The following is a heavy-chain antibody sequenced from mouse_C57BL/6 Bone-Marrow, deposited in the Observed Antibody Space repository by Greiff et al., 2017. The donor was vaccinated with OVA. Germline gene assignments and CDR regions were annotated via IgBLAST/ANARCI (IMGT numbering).Heavy chain of an antibody. CDR3: ASPRFYDGYYEGVYAMDY. CDR1: GFTFSSYG. D-gene: IGHD2-3*01. Sequence: EVKLVESGGDLVKPGGSLKLSCAASGFTFSSYGMSWVRQTPDKRLEWVATISSGGSYTYYPDGVKGRFTISRDNAKNTLYLQMSSLKSEDTAMYYCASPRFYDGYYEGVYAMDYWGQGTSVTVSS. J-gene: IGHJ4*01. V-gene: IGHV5-6*02. CDR2: ISSGGSYT.